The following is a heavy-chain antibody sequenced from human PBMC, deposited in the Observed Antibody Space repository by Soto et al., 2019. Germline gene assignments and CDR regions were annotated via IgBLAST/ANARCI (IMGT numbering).Heavy chain of an antibody. CDR2: INPNSGGT. Sequence: ASVKVSCKASGYTFTGYYMHWVRQAPGQGLEWMGWINPNSGGTNYAQKFQGRVTMTRDTSISTAYMELSRLRSDDTAVYYCARELKTSPNPSSVYSSGWQPSDYWGQGTLVTVSS. V-gene: IGHV1-2*02. D-gene: IGHD6-19*01. J-gene: IGHJ4*02. CDR3: ARELKTSPNPSSVYSSGWQPSDY. CDR1: GYTFTGYY.